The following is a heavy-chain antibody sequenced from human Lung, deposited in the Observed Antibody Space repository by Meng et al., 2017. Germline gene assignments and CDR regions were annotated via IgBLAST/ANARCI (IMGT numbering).Heavy chain of an antibody. D-gene: IGHD4-11*01. CDR1: GASFGESY. J-gene: IGHJ4*02. CDR3: ARGPTTMAHDFDY. CDR2: INHSGST. Sequence: SDSRSCTLGVSGASFGESYWGCIRQPQGKGLEWIGEINHSGSTNYNPSLESRATISVDTSQNNLSLKLSSVTAADSAVYYCARGPTTMAHDFDYWGQGTLVTVSS. V-gene: IGHV4-34*01.